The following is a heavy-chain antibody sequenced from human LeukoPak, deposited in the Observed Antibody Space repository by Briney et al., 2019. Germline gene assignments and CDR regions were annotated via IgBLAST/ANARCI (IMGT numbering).Heavy chain of an antibody. Sequence: GASVKVSCKASGYTFTGYYIHWVRQAPGQGLEWMGWINPGSGCTNYAQKFQGRVTMTRDTSISTAYMEMSRLRSDDTAVYYCARNWNAPYFDYWGQGTLVTVSS. CDR1: GYTFTGYY. CDR2: INPGSGCT. D-gene: IGHD1-1*01. J-gene: IGHJ4*02. V-gene: IGHV1-2*02. CDR3: ARNWNAPYFDY.